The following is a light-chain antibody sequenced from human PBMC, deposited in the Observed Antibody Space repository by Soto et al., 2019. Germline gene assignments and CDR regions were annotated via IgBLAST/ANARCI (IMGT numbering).Light chain of an antibody. CDR2: GAF. J-gene: IGKJ4*01. Sequence: DIQMTQSPSSLSASVGDRVIITCLASQDINRYLAWFQQKPGKAPKSLIYGAFILQGGVPSRFSGSGSGIDFTLTINSLQPEDFATYFCQQYATYPLSFGGGTSVDIK. CDR1: QDINRY. CDR3: QQYATYPLS. V-gene: IGKV1-16*01.